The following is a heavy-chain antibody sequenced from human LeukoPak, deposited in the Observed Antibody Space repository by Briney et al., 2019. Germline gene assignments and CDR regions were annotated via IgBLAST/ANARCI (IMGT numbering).Heavy chain of an antibody. CDR3: ARTLVVAATHYYYYMDV. CDR1: GYTFTSYY. Sequence: ASVKVSCKASGYTFTSYYMHWVRQAPGQGREWMGIINPSGGSTSYAQKFQGRVTMTRDMSTSTVYMELSSLRSEDTAVYYCARTLVVAATHYYYYMDVWGKGTTVTVSS. D-gene: IGHD2-15*01. J-gene: IGHJ6*03. V-gene: IGHV1-46*01. CDR2: INPSGGST.